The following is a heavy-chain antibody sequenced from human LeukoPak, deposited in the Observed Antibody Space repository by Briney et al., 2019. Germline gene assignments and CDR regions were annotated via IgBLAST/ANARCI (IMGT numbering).Heavy chain of an antibody. J-gene: IGHJ4*02. CDR3: GQVTISADKSISTAYLQWSSLKASDTAMYYCVRRRGAYVDY. CDR2: IYPGDSDT. CDR1: GYSFTSYW. D-gene: IGHD3-10*02. Sequence: GESLKISCKGSGYSFTSYWIGWVRQMPGKGLEWMGIIYPGDSDTIYSPSFQGQVSISADKSISTAYLQWSSLRASDTAPFFQGQVTISADKSISTAYLQWSSLKASDTAMYYCVRRRGAYVDYRGQGTLVTVSS. V-gene: IGHV5-51*01.